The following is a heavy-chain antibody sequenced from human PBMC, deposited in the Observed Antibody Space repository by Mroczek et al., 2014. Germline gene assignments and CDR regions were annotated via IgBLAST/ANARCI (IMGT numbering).Heavy chain of an antibody. CDR1: GYTFTGYY. J-gene: IGHJ4*03. CDR2: INPNSGGT. Sequence: VQLVESGAEVKKPGASVKVSCKASGYTFTGYYMHWVRQAPGQGLEWMGWINPNSGGTNYAQKFQGRVTMTRDTSISTAYMELSRLRSDDTAVYYCARVDCSSTSCYGVIDYVGPGTLVPPSP. CDR3: ARVDCSSTSCYGVIDY. D-gene: IGHD2-2*01. V-gene: IGHV1-2*02.